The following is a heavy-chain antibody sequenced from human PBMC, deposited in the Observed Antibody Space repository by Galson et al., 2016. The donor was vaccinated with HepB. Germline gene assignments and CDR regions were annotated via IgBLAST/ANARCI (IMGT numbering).Heavy chain of an antibody. Sequence: SLRLSCAASGFTFSDNYMTWIRQAPGKGLEWTSYISTSGETIYYADSVKGRFTISRDNAKSSLNLQMNGLRVEDTAVYFCARRGRWHYGLDVWGKGTAVTVSS. CDR2: ISTSGETI. D-gene: IGHD5-24*01. J-gene: IGHJ6*04. CDR1: GFTFSDNY. V-gene: IGHV3-11*01. CDR3: ARRGRWHYGLDV.